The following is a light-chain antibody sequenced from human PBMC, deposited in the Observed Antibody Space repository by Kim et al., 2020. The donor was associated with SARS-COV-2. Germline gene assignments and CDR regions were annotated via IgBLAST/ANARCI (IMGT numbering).Light chain of an antibody. CDR3: QVWDDGSVI. CDR2: YDT. V-gene: IGLV3-21*04. Sequence: GRKSVHWYQQKPGQAPVLVISYDTDRPSGIPERFSGSNSGNTATLTISRVEAGDEADYYGQVWDDGSVIFGGGTQLTVL. CDR1: GRKS. J-gene: IGLJ2*01.